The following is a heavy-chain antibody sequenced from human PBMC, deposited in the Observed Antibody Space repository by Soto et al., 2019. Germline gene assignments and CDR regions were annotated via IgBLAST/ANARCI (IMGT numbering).Heavy chain of an antibody. CDR1: GGSISSGGYY. J-gene: IGHJ4*02. D-gene: IGHD2-15*01. CDR3: ARDGSGQYYFDY. V-gene: IGHV4-31*03. CDR2: IYYSGST. Sequence: SETLSLTCTVSGGSISSGGYYWSWIRQHPGKGLEWIGYIYYSGSTYYNPSLKSRVTISVDTSKNQFSLKLSSVTAADTAVYYCARDGSGQYYFDYWGQGTLVTAPQ.